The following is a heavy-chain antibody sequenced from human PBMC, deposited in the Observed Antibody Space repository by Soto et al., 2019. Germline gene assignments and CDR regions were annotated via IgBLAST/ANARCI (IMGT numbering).Heavy chain of an antibody. CDR3: ARGTFEIYDFWSGGPGDY. Sequence: EVQLVESGGGLVQPGGSLRLSCAASGFTFSSYWMHWVRQAPGKGLVWVSRINSDGSSTSYADSVKGRFTISRDNAKNTLYLQMNSLRAEDTAVYYCARGTFEIYDFWSGGPGDYWGQGTLVNVSS. CDR2: INSDGSST. D-gene: IGHD3-3*01. CDR1: GFTFSSYW. J-gene: IGHJ4*02. V-gene: IGHV3-74*01.